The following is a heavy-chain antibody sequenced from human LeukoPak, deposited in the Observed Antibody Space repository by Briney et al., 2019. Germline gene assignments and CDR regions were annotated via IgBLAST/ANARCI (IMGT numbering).Heavy chain of an antibody. CDR3: AEENEAPLAVTGFDP. CDR1: GYTFTGYF. CDR2: VSPNNGGT. J-gene: IGHJ5*02. Sequence: ASVKVSCKASGYTFTGYFINWVPQAPRPGLEWMGWVSPNNGGTNYAQKFQGRVTMTRDTSISTVYMALSSLRSDDTAVYYCAEENEAPLAVTGFDPWGQGALVTVSS. V-gene: IGHV1-2*02. D-gene: IGHD6-19*01.